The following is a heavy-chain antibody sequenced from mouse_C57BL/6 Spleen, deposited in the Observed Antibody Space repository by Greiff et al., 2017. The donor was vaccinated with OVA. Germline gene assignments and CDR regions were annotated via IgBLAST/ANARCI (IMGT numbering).Heavy chain of an antibody. D-gene: IGHD1-1*01. J-gene: IGHJ4*01. V-gene: IGHV1-59*01. Sequence: QVHVKQPGAELVRPGTSVKLSCKASGYTFTSYWMHWVKQRPGQGLEWIGVIDPSDSYTNYNQKFKGKATLTVDTSSSTAYMQLSSLTSEDSAVYYCARKYYGSSYSAMDYWGQGTSVTVSS. CDR3: ARKYYGSSYSAMDY. CDR1: GYTFTSYW. CDR2: IDPSDSYT.